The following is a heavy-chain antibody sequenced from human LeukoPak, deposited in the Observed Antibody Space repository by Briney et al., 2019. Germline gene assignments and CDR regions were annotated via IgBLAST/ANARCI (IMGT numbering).Heavy chain of an antibody. CDR3: ARSIGGATKFFDY. Sequence: PSETLSLTCTVSGGSISSSSYYWGWIRQPPGKGLEWIGSIYYSGSTYYNPSLKSRVTISVDTSKNQFSLKLSSVTAADTAVYYCARSIGGATKFFDYWGQGTLVTVSS. CDR2: IYYSGST. D-gene: IGHD1-26*01. J-gene: IGHJ4*02. V-gene: IGHV4-39*07. CDR1: GGSISSSSYY.